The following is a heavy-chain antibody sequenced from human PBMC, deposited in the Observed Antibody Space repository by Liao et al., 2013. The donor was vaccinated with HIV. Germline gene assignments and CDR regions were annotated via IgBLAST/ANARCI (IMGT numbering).Heavy chain of an antibody. CDR2: IYPSGSI. J-gene: IGHJ3*02. CDR1: GGSISSSY. D-gene: IGHD5-12*01. V-gene: IGHV4-4*07. Sequence: QVQLQESGPGLVKPSQTLSLTCTVSGGSISSSYWNWVRQPAGKGLEWIGRIYPSGSINYNPSLRRRVSLSVDTSKNLFSLNVNSVTAADTAVYYCARGGAGFDIWGQGTVVVVS. CDR3: ARGGAGFDI.